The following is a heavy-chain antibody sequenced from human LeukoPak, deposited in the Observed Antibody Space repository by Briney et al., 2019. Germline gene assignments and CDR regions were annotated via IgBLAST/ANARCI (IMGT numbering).Heavy chain of an antibody. D-gene: IGHD2-2*02. J-gene: IGHJ5*02. CDR3: ARYCSSTNCYKGGFDP. CDR1: GGSISSGGYY. CDR2: IYYSGST. V-gene: IGHV4-31*03. Sequence: SETLSLTCTVSGGSISSGGYYWSWIRQHPGKGLEWIGYIYYSGSTYSNPSLKSRVTISVDTSKNQFSLSLSSVTAADTAVCYCARYCSSTNCYKGGFDPWGQGTLVTVSS.